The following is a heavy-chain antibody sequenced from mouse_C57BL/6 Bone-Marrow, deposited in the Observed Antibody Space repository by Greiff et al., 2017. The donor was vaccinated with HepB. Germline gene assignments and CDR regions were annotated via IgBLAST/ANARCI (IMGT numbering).Heavy chain of an antibody. V-gene: IGHV7-1*01. CDR1: GFTFSDFY. J-gene: IGHJ4*01. CDR3: ARDAGSSGYLYAMDY. D-gene: IGHD3-2*02. CDR2: SRNKANDYTT. Sequence: EVKLVESGGGLVQSGRSLRLSCATSGFTFSDFYMEWVRQAPGKGLEWIAASRNKANDYTTEYSASVKGRFIVSRDTSQSILYLQMNALRAEDTAIYYCARDAGSSGYLYAMDYWGQGTSVTVSS.